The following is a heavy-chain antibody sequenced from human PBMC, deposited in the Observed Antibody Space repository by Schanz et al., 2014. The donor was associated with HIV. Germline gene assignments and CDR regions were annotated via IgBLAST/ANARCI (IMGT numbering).Heavy chain of an antibody. CDR2: ISGSGGST. V-gene: IGHV3-23*01. CDR1: GLPFSTSA. D-gene: IGHD3-22*01. Sequence: VQLLESGGGLVQPGGSRRLSCAVSGLPFSTSAMSWVRQAPGKGLEWVSDISGSGGSTYYADSVKGRFTISRDDSKNTLYLQMNSLRAEDTAMYYCAKDPNDREKAFDNWGQGTLVTVSS. J-gene: IGHJ4*02. CDR3: AKDPNDREKAFDN.